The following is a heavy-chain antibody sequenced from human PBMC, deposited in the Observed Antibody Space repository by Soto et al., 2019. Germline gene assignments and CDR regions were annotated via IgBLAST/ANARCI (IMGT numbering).Heavy chain of an antibody. J-gene: IGHJ3*02. D-gene: IGHD2-21*02. CDR2: ISSSSSYI. V-gene: IGHV3-21*01. Sequence: LRVSCAASGLTFVSYSMNRVRQAPWMALEWVSSISSSSSYIYYAGSVKGRSTTSRDNAKNLLYLQMNSLRAEDTAVYYCARDNLAYCGGDCYVGAFDIWGQGTMVTVSS. CDR1: GLTFVSYS. CDR3: ARDNLAYCGGDCYVGAFDI.